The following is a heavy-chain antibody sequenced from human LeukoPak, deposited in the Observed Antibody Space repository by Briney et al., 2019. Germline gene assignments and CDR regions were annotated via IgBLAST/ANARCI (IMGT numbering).Heavy chain of an antibody. J-gene: IGHJ6*02. D-gene: IGHD3-22*01. CDR1: GGSISSGDYY. Sequence: SETLSLTCTVSGGSISSGDYYWSWIRQPPGKGLEWIGYIYYSGSTYYNPSLKSRVTISVDTSKNQFSLKLSSVTAADTAVYYCAKPHYEPSFGYYYYGMDVWGQGTTVTVSS. CDR2: IYYSGST. V-gene: IGHV4-30-4*01. CDR3: AKPHYEPSFGYYYYGMDV.